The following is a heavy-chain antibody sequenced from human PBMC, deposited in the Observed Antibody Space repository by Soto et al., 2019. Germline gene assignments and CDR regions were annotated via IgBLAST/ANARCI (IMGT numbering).Heavy chain of an antibody. CDR1: GFTFTSSA. Sequence: GASVKVSCKASGFTFTSSAAQWVRQARGQRLEWIGWIVVGSGNTNYAQKFQERVTITRDMSTSTAYMELSSLRSEDTAVYYCAAGTAADTYYGMDVWGHGTTVPFSS. CDR3: AAGTAADTYYGMDV. J-gene: IGHJ6*02. V-gene: IGHV1-58*01. CDR2: IVVGSGNT. D-gene: IGHD6-25*01.